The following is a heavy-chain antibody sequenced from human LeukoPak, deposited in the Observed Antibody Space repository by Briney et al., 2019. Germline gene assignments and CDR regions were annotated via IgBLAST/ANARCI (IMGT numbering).Heavy chain of an antibody. V-gene: IGHV3-7*01. Sequence: PGGSLRLSCAASGFTFSSYWMSWVRQAPGKGLEWVANIKQDGSEKYYVDSVKGRFTISRDNAKNSLYLQINSLRAEDTAVYYCARAPRQLPGCEAFDIWGQGTMVTASS. CDR3: ARAPRQLPGCEAFDI. D-gene: IGHD2-2*01. J-gene: IGHJ3*02. CDR1: GFTFSSYW. CDR2: IKQDGSEK.